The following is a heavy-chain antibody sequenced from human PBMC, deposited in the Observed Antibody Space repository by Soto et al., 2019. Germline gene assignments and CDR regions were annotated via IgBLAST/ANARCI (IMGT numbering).Heavy chain of an antibody. V-gene: IGHV3-23*01. CDR1: GFTVSSYA. Sequence: PXESLRLSCAACGFTVSSYAMSWVRQAPGKGLEWVSAISGSGGSTYYADSVKGRFTISRDNSKNTLYLQMNSLRAEDTAVYYCAKDYDFWSGFYFDYWGQRTLVTVSS. D-gene: IGHD3-3*01. CDR3: AKDYDFWSGFYFDY. J-gene: IGHJ4*02. CDR2: ISGSGGST.